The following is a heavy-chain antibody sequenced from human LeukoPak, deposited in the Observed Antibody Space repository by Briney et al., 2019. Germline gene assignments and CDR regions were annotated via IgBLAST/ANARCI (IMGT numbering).Heavy chain of an antibody. D-gene: IGHD2-2*01. J-gene: IGHJ6*02. Sequence: GGSLRLSCAASGFTFSSYAMHGVREAPGKGLEWVAVIPYDGSNKYYADSVRRRFTISRDNSKNTLYLQMNSMRAEDLAVYYCASNLVPANLCYYYGRDVWGQGTTVTVSS. V-gene: IGHV3-30-3*01. CDR2: IPYDGSNK. CDR3: ASNLVPANLCYYYGRDV. CDR1: GFTFSSYA.